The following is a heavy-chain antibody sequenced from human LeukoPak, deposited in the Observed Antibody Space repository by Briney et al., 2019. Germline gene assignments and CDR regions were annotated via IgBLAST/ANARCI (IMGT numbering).Heavy chain of an antibody. CDR2: ISYDGSNK. D-gene: IGHD6-6*01. Sequence: PGGSLRLSCAASGFTFSSYAMHWVRQAPGKGLEWVAVISYDGSNKYYADSVKGRFTISRDNSRNTLYLQMNSLRAEDTAVYYCARDAYSSSSGWLDPWGQGTLVVVSS. V-gene: IGHV3-30-3*01. CDR1: GFTFSSYA. CDR3: ARDAYSSSSGWLDP. J-gene: IGHJ5*02.